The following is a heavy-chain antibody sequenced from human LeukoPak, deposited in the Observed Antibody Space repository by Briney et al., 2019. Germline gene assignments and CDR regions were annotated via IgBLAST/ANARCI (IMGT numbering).Heavy chain of an antibody. Sequence: GGSLRLSCAASGFTFSDYYMSWIRQAPGKGLEWVSYLSISGTTIYYADPVKGRFTISRDNAKNSLYLQMNSLRAEDTAVYYCARDYDFWSGYYTGYFDYWGQGTLVTVSS. D-gene: IGHD3-3*01. CDR1: GFTFSDYY. CDR3: ARDYDFWSGYYTGYFDY. J-gene: IGHJ4*02. V-gene: IGHV3-11*04. CDR2: LSISGTTI.